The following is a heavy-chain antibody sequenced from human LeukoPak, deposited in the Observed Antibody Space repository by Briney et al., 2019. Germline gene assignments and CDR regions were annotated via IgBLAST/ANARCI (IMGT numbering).Heavy chain of an antibody. Sequence: PSETLSLTCTVSGGSISSGNYYWGCIRPPPGKGLEWICTIYYSGSTYYNPFIKSRVTISVDTSKNQFSLELTSVTAADTAVYSCARSALDTSGSYYNPQPFDYWGQGTLVTVSS. CDR2: IYYSGST. V-gene: IGHV4-39*01. CDR1: GGSISSGNYY. CDR3: ARSALDTSGSYYNPQPFDY. J-gene: IGHJ4*02. D-gene: IGHD3-10*01.